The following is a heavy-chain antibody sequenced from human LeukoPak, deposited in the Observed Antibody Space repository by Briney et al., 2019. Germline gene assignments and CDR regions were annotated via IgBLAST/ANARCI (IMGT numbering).Heavy chain of an antibody. J-gene: IGHJ4*02. V-gene: IGHV3-23*01. D-gene: IGHD3-22*01. Sequence: PGGSLRLSCAASGFTFSSYAMSWVRQAPGKGLEWVSAISGSGGSTYYADSVKGRFTISRDNSKNTLYLQMNSLRAEDTAVYYCAKDPSPYYYDSSAFDYWGQGTLVTVSS. CDR1: GFTFSSYA. CDR2: ISGSGGST. CDR3: AKDPSPYYYDSSAFDY.